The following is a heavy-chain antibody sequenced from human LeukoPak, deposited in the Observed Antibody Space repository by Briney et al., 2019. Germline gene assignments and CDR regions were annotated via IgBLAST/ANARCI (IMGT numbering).Heavy chain of an antibody. CDR2: MNPNSGNT. V-gene: IGHV1-8*03. CDR1: GYTFSNFD. Sequence: ASVKASCKASGYTFSNFDINWVRQAPGQGLEWMGWMNPNSGNTGYTQKFQGRVTITRNTSISTAYMELSSLRSEDTAVYYCARGPYCGGDCTAYYFDYWGQGTLVTVSS. CDR3: ARGPYCGGDCTAYYFDY. J-gene: IGHJ4*02. D-gene: IGHD2-21*02.